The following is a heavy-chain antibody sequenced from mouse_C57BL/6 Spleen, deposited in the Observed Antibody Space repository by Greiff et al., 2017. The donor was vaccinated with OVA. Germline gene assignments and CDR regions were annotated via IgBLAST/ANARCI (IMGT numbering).Heavy chain of an antibody. CDR1: GYTFTSYW. D-gene: IGHD2-1*01. Sequence: MQLQQPGAELVKPGASVKMSCKASGYTFTSYWITWVKQRPGQGLEWIGDIYPGSGSTNYNEKFKSKATLTVDTSSSTAYMQLSSLTSEDSAVYYCARGIYYGTLYYFDYWGQGTTLTVSS. CDR3: ARGIYYGTLYYFDY. V-gene: IGHV1-55*01. J-gene: IGHJ2*01. CDR2: IYPGSGST.